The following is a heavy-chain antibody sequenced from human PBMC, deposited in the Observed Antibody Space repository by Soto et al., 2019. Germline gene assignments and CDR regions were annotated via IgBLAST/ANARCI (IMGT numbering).Heavy chain of an antibody. J-gene: IGHJ4*02. Sequence: GGSLRLSCAVSGFTFGSYWMNWVRLIPGKGLEWVAYIKPDGSATYYVDSVKGRFTVSRDNAKNSLYLQMNSLRVEDTSVYYCARAGYCGPGCYYYFDYWGQGTLVTVSS. CDR3: ARAGYCGPGCYYYFDY. D-gene: IGHD2-21*02. V-gene: IGHV3-7*01. CDR1: GFTFGSYW. CDR2: IKPDGSAT.